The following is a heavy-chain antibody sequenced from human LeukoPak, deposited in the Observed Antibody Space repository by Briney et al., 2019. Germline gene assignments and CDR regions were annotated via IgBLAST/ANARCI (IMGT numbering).Heavy chain of an antibody. CDR2: ISAYNGNT. V-gene: IGHV1-18*01. J-gene: IGHJ4*02. CDR3: ARGPYCSGGTCYSQYFDY. D-gene: IGHD2-15*01. CDR1: GYTFTSYG. Sequence: ASVKVSCKASGYTFTSYGISWVRQAPGQGLEWMGWISAYNGNTNYAQKLQGRATMTTDTSTSTAYMELRSLRSDDTAVYYCARGPYCSGGTCYSQYFDYWGQGTLVTVSS.